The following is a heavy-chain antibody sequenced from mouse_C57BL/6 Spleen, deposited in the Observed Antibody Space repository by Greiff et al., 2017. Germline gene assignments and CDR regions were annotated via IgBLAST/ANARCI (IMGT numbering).Heavy chain of an antibody. V-gene: IGHV1-39*01. CDR2: INPNYGTT. D-gene: IGHD1-1*01. J-gene: IGHJ1*03. Sequence: VQLQQSGPELVKPGASVKISCKASGYSFTDYNMNWVKQSNGKSLEWIGVINPNYGTTSYNQKFKGKATLTVDQSSSTAYMQLNSLTSEDSAVYYCAKGYGSSYEWYFDVWGTGTTVTVSS. CDR1: GYSFTDYN. CDR3: AKGYGSSYEWYFDV.